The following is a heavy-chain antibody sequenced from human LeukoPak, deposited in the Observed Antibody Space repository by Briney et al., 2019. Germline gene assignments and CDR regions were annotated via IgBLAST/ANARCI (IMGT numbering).Heavy chain of an antibody. CDR1: GGTFSSYA. CDR3: ASLPYCSSTSCFPEYFQH. D-gene: IGHD2-2*01. J-gene: IGHJ1*01. Sequence: VASVKVSXKASGGTFSSYAISWVRQAPGQGLEWMGGIIPIFGTANYAQKFQGRVTITADESTSTAYMELSSLRSEDTAVYYCASLPYCSSTSCFPEYFQHWGQGTLATVSS. CDR2: IIPIFGTA. V-gene: IGHV1-69*13.